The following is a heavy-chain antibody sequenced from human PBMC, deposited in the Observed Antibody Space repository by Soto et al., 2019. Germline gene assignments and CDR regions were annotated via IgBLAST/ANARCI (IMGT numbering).Heavy chain of an antibody. V-gene: IGHV5-51*01. Sequence: PGESLKISCKGSGYSFTSYWIGWVRQMPGKGLEWMGIIYPGDSDTRYSPSFQGQVTISADKSISTAYLQWSSLKASDTAMYYCARDTLYDSSGYYYVGYNWFDPWGQGTLVTVS. D-gene: IGHD3-22*01. CDR1: GYSFTSYW. J-gene: IGHJ5*02. CDR3: ARDTLYDSSGYYYVGYNWFDP. CDR2: IYPGDSDT.